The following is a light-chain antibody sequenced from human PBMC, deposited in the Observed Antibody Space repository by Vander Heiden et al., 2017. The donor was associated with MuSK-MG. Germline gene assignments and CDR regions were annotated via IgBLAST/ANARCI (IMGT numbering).Light chain of an antibody. J-gene: IGKJ1*01. V-gene: IGKV4-1*01. CDR3: QGDVISPWT. Sequence: DIVMTQSPDALAVSLGERATINCKSSPSICHTSNNKNYLNWYQQRPGQPPKLLIYWASTRGSGVPDRFSGSGSGTDFTLTISSLHADDVAVYYCQGDVISPWTFGQGTKVEIK. CDR1: PSICHTSNNKNY. CDR2: WAS.